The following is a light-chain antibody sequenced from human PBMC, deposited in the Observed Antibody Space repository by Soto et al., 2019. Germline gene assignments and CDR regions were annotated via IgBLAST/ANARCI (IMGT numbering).Light chain of an antibody. CDR1: QGVSTY. CDR3: HQLNRNPT. Sequence: IQVTQSPSSLSASVGDRITITCRASQGVSTYLAWYQQKPGKAPKLLIYAAYTLQSDVPSRFSGGGSGTDFTLTISSLQPEDFATYYCHQLNRNPTFGGGTKVEIK. J-gene: IGKJ4*01. CDR2: AAY. V-gene: IGKV1-9*01.